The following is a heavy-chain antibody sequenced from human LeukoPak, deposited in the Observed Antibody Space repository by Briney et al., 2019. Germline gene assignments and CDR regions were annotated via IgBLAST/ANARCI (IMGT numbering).Heavy chain of an antibody. D-gene: IGHD7-27*01. CDR3: ARELGNDAFDI. J-gene: IGHJ3*02. Sequence: VASVKISCKVSGYTFTDYYMHWVQQAPGKGLEWMGLVDPEDGETIYAEKFQGRVTITADTSTDTAYMELSSLRSEDTAVYYCARELGNDAFDIWGQGTMVTVPS. CDR2: VDPEDGET. CDR1: GYTFTDYY. V-gene: IGHV1-69-2*01.